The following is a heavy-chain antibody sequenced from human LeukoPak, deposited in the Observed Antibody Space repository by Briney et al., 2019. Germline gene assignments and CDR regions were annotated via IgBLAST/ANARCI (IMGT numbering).Heavy chain of an antibody. CDR2: IYQSGST. D-gene: IGHD6-13*01. J-gene: IGHJ4*02. Sequence: PSETLSLTCAVSDYSISSDYYWGWIRQPPGKGLEWIGSIYQSGSTHYNPSLKSRVTISVDTSKNQFSLKLNSVTAADTAVYYCARNSSWYSDYWGQGTLVTVSS. V-gene: IGHV4-38-2*01. CDR1: DYSISSDYY. CDR3: ARNSSWYSDY.